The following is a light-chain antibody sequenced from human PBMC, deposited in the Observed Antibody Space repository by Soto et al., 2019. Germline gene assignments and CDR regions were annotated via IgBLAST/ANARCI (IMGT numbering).Light chain of an antibody. Sequence: QSVLTQPASVSGSPGQSIIISCTGTSSDVGGYNYVSWYQQHPDKAPKLMIYEVSNRPSGVSDRFSGSKSGNTASLTISGLQAEDEADYYCSSYTSSSTGVFGGGTQLTVL. CDR2: EVS. CDR1: SSDVGGYNY. V-gene: IGLV2-14*01. J-gene: IGLJ7*01. CDR3: SSYTSSSTGV.